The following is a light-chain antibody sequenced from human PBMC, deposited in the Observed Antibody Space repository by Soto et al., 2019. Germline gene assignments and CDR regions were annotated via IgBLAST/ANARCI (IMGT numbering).Light chain of an antibody. J-gene: IGKJ1*01. CDR3: QQYNSFTWT. Sequence: DIQMTQSPSTLSASVGDRVTITCRASQSISSLLAWYQQKPGKAPKLLIYQASSLETGVPSRFSGSGSGTEFTLTISSLQPDDFATYFCQQYNSFTWTFGQGTKVEIK. CDR2: QAS. V-gene: IGKV1-5*03. CDR1: QSISSL.